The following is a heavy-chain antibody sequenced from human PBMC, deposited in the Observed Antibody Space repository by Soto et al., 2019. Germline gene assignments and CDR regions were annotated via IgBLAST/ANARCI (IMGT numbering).Heavy chain of an antibody. J-gene: IGHJ4*02. Sequence: PSETLSLTCTVSVASISTYYWSWVRQTAEKRLEWIGRIYSSGSTIYSPSLKSRVTMSLDTSKDRFSLKLTSVTAADTAVYYCARGFGSDWYYFDSWGQGILVTVSS. CDR1: VASISTYY. CDR3: ARGFGSDWYYFDS. D-gene: IGHD2-15*01. CDR2: IYSSGST. V-gene: IGHV4-4*07.